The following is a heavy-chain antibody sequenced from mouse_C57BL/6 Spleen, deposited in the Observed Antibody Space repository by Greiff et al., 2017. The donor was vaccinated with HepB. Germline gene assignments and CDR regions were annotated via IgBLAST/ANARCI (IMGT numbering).Heavy chain of an antibody. V-gene: IGHV1-9*01. D-gene: IGHD1-1*01. CDR2: ILPGSGST. J-gene: IGHJ1*03. Sequence: VQLQQSGAELTKPGASVKLSCTATGYTFTGYWLEWVKQRPGHGLEWIGEILPGSGSTNYNEKFKGKATFTADTSSNTAYMQLSSLTTEDSAIYYCARSEDYYGSSYEDDWYFDVWGTGTTVTVSS. CDR1: GYTFTGYW. CDR3: ARSEDYYGSSYEDDWYFDV.